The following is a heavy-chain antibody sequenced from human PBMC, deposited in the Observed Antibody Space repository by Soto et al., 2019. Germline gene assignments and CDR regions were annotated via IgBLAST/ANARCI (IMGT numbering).Heavy chain of an antibody. CDR1: GYTLTNFY. V-gene: IGHV1-46*03. D-gene: IGHD6-25*01. CDR2: INPNGGST. Sequence: QVQLVQSGAEVKKPGASVKVSCKASGYTLTNFYIHWVRQAPGQGLEWMGIINPNGGSTNYAHNFQVRVTITRDTSTSTVYMDLGSLRSEDTAVYYCARGLGSGDYWGRGTLVTVSS. CDR3: ARGLGSGDY. J-gene: IGHJ4*02.